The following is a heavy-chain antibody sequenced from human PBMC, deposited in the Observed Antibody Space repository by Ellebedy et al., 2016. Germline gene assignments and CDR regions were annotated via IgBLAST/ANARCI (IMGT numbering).Heavy chain of an antibody. D-gene: IGHD4-17*01. Sequence: GESLKISXVASGFTFRNFFMSWVRQAPGKRLEWVSTISGGGDATYFADSVKGRFTISRDNSRNTLYLQMNSLRAEDTAMYYCYYGHYSGSWGQGTLVTVSS. J-gene: IGHJ4*02. CDR3: YYGHYSGS. CDR1: GFTFRNFF. V-gene: IGHV3-23*01. CDR2: ISGGGDAT.